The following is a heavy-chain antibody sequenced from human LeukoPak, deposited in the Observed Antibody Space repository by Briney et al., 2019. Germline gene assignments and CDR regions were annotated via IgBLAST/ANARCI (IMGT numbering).Heavy chain of an antibody. CDR2: ISSSGSTI. CDR3: AREGFTLDY. CDR1: GFTFSSYE. Sequence: GGSLRLSCAASGFTFSSYEMNWVRQAPGKGLEWVSYISSSGSTIYYADSVKGRFTISRDNAKNSMYLQMNSLRAEDTAVYYCAREGFTLDYWGQGTLVTVSS. V-gene: IGHV3-48*03. J-gene: IGHJ4*02.